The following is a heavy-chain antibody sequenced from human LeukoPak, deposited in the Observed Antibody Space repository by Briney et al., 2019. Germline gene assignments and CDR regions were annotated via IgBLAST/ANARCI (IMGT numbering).Heavy chain of an antibody. D-gene: IGHD3-10*01. CDR3: AEDDYYGSGTYPFDC. V-gene: IGHV3-30*02. CDR2: IRYDGSNK. Sequence: GGSLRLSCAASGFTFSSYSMHWVRQAPGKGLEWVAFIRYDGSNKYYADSVKGRFTISRDNSKSTLYLQMNSLRAEDTAVYYCAEDDYYGSGTYPFDCWGQGTLVTVSS. CDR1: GFTFSSYS. J-gene: IGHJ4*02.